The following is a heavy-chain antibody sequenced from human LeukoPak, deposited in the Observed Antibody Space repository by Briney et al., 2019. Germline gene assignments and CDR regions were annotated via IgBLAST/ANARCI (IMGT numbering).Heavy chain of an antibody. D-gene: IGHD3-10*01. CDR2: INHSGST. CDR3: AIKLLWFGELAGY. Sequence: SETLSLTCAVYGGSFSGYYWGWIRQPPGKGLEWIGEINHSGSTNYNPSLKSRVTISVDTSKNQFSLKLSSVTAADTAVYYCAIKLLWFGELAGYWGQGTLVTVSS. J-gene: IGHJ4*02. V-gene: IGHV4-34*01. CDR1: GGSFSGYY.